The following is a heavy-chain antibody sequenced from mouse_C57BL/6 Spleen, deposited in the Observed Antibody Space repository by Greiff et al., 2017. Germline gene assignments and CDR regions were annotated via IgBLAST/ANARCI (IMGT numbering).Heavy chain of an antibody. CDR2: ISDGGSYT. J-gene: IGHJ3*01. CDR1: GFTFSSYA. CDR3: ARDYSKGSY. D-gene: IGHD2-5*01. Sequence: EVKLMESGGGLVKPGGSLKLSCAASGFTFSSYAMSWVRQTPEKRLEWVATISDGGSYTYYPDNVKGRFTISRDNAKNNLYLQMSHLKSEDTAMYYCARDYSKGSYWGQGTLVTVSA. V-gene: IGHV5-4*01.